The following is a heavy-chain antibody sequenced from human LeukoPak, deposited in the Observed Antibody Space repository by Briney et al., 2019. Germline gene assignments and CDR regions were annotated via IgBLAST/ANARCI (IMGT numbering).Heavy chain of an antibody. V-gene: IGHV3-48*03. D-gene: IGHD3-22*01. J-gene: IGHJ3*02. CDR2: ISSSGSTI. Sequence: PGGSLRLSCAASGFTFRSYEMNWVRQAPGKGLEWVSYISSSGSTIYYADSVKGRFTVSRDNAKNSLYLQMNSLRAEDTAVYYCAREPYYYDSSDYYIPGGLDIWGQGTMVTVSS. CDR3: AREPYYYDSSDYYIPGGLDI. CDR1: GFTFRSYE.